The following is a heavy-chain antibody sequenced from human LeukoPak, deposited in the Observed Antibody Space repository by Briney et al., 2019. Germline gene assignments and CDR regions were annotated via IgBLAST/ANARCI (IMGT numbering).Heavy chain of an antibody. J-gene: IGHJ5*02. CDR3: ARDGVRNYYDSSGYYSWFDP. V-gene: IGHV1-8*03. Sequence: ASVKVSCKASGYTFTSYDINWVRQATGQGLEWMGWMNPNSGNTGYAQKFQGGVTITRNTSISTAYMELSSLRSEDTAVYYCARDGVRNYYDSSGYYSWFDPWGQGTLVTVSS. CDR1: GYTFTSYD. CDR2: MNPNSGNT. D-gene: IGHD3-22*01.